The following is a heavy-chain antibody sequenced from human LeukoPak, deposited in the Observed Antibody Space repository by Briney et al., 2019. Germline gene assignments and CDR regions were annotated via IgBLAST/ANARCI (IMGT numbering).Heavy chain of an antibody. CDR2: IQSKTDGGTT. J-gene: IGHJ4*02. D-gene: IGHD3-22*01. V-gene: IGHV3-15*01. Sequence: TGGSLRLSCAASGFTFNNAWMSWVRQAPGKGLEWVGRIQSKTDGGTTDYAAPVKGRFTISRDDSKTTLYLQMNRLKTEDTAVYYCTTLGQGYYDSRGYYNWVDYWGQGTLVTVSS. CDR3: TTLGQGYYDSRGYYNWVDY. CDR1: GFTFNNAW.